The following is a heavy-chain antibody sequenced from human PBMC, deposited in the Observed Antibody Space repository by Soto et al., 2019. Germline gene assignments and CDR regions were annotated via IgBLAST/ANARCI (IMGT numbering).Heavy chain of an antibody. J-gene: IGHJ5*02. D-gene: IGHD1-7*01. V-gene: IGHV1-18*01. CDR2: ISAYNGNT. CDR1: GYTFTSYG. Sequence: QVQLVQSGAEVKKPGASVKVSCKASGYTFTSYGISWVRQAPGQGLEWMGWISAYNGNTNYAQKLQGRVTMTTDASTSTAYMELRSLRSDDTAVYYCARDEGYKWNYGGSWFDPWGQGTLVTVSS. CDR3: ARDEGYKWNYGGSWFDP.